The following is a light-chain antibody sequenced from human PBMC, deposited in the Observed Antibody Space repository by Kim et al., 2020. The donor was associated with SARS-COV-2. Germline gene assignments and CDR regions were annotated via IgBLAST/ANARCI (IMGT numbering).Light chain of an antibody. CDR3: SSYTTSTARV. CDR2: GVG. J-gene: IGLJ1*01. Sequence: GQPIASPGAGASSDIGVYNFVSGYQQSPGKAPKVLIYGVGDRPSGISLRFSSSKSGNTASLTISGLRAEDEADYYCSSYTTSTARVFGTGTKVTVL. CDR1: SSDIGVYNF. V-gene: IGLV2-14*03.